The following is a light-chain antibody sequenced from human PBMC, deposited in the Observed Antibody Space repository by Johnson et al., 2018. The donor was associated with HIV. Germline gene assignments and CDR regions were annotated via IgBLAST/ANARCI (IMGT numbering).Light chain of an antibody. V-gene: IGLV1-51*01. Sequence: QSVLTQPPSVSAAPGQKVTISCSGSSSNIGNNYVSWYQQLPGTAPKLLIYDNNKRPSGIPDRFSGSKSGTSATLGITGLQTGDEADYYCGTWDNSLSAPRYVFGTGTNVTVL. CDR1: SSNIGNNY. CDR3: GTWDNSLSAPRYV. J-gene: IGLJ1*01. CDR2: DNN.